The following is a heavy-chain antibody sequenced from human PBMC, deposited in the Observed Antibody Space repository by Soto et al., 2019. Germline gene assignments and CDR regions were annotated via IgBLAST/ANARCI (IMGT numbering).Heavy chain of an antibody. D-gene: IGHD2-15*01. V-gene: IGHV1-69*01. Sequence: QVQLVQSGAEVKKPGSSVKVSCKASGGTFSSYAISWVRQAPGQGLEWMGGIIPIFGTANYAQKFQGRVTITADESTSTAYMELSGLRSEDTAVYYCALGYCSGGSCYQYYFDYWGQGTLVTVSS. CDR3: ALGYCSGGSCYQYYFDY. J-gene: IGHJ4*02. CDR1: GGTFSSYA. CDR2: IIPIFGTA.